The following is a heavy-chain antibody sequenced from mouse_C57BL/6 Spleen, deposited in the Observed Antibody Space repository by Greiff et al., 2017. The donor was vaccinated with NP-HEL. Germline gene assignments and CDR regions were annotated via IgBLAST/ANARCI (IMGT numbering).Heavy chain of an antibody. CDR3: ARLRGSSSYYYAMDY. D-gene: IGHD1-1*01. Sequence: EVKLQESGPGLVKPSQSLSLTCSVTGYSITSGYYWNWIRQFPGNKLEWMGYISYDGSNNYNPSLKNRISITRDTSKNQFFLKLNSVTTEDTATYYCARLRGSSSYYYAMDYWGQGTSVTVSS. V-gene: IGHV3-6*01. CDR2: ISYDGSN. J-gene: IGHJ4*01. CDR1: GYSITSGYY.